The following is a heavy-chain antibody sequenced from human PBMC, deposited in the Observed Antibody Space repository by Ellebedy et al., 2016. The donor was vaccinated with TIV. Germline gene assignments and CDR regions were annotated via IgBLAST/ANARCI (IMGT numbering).Heavy chain of an antibody. CDR2: IVSSVST. V-gene: IGHV4-59*01. Sequence: MPSETLSLTCTVSYGSISSYYWSWIRQPPGKGLEWLGYIVSSVSTTSNPSLKSRLTMSIATSTKQNSLKLSSVTAGDTGVYFCARSNISFLGETDAFDIWGQGTRVTVSS. D-gene: IGHD3-3*01. CDR3: ARSNISFLGETDAFDI. CDR1: YGSISSYY. J-gene: IGHJ3*02.